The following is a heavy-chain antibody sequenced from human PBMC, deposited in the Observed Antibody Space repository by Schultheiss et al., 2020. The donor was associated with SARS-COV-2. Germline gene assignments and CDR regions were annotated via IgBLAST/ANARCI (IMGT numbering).Heavy chain of an antibody. CDR2: IKSKTDGGTT. Sequence: GGSLRLSCAASGFTFSSYSMNWVRQAPGKGLEWVGRIKSKTDGGTTDYAAPVKGRFTISRDDSKNTLYLQMNSLKTEDTAVYYCTTLPITFGGVIVDYWGQGTLVTVSS. CDR1: GFTFSSYS. J-gene: IGHJ4*02. CDR3: TTLPITFGGVIVDY. V-gene: IGHV3-15*01. D-gene: IGHD3-16*02.